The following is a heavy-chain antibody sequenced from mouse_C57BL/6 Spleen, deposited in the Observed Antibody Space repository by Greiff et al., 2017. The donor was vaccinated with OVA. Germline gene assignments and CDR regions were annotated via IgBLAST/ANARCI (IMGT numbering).Heavy chain of an antibody. CDR2: IDPSDGYT. D-gene: IGHD1-1*01. J-gene: IGHJ4*01. CDR1: AYPFTTSW. CDR3: ARKDSTVVADYAMDY. V-gene: IGHV1-69*01. Sequence: HRPGPKLLLLGAQGRRSGRALAYPFTTSWWHGGKRSPGKGLECIGEIDPSDGYTNYNQKFKGKSTLTVDKSSSTAYMQLSSLTSEDSAVYYCARKDSTVVADYAMDYWGQGTSVTVSS.